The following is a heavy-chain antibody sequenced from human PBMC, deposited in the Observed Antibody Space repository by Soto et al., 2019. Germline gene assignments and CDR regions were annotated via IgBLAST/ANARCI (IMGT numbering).Heavy chain of an antibody. J-gene: IGHJ4*02. V-gene: IGHV3-23*01. D-gene: IGHD3-9*01. CDR2: ISGSGGTT. Sequence: PGGSLRLSCAASGFTFSTYAMTWVRQTPGKGLEWVSGISGSGGTTYYADSVKGRFTISRDNSKNTVYLQMNSLRAEDTAVYYCAKFNLGFLTGYYRFENWGQGTLVTVSS. CDR3: AKFNLGFLTGYYRFEN. CDR1: GFTFSTYA.